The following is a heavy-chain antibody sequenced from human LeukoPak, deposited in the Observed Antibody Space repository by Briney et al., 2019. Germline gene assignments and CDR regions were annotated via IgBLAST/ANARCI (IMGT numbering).Heavy chain of an antibody. V-gene: IGHV1-2*02. CDR3: AALTYIVGATTFDY. CDR2: INPNSGGT. Sequence: ASVKVSCKASGYTFAGYYMHWVRQAPGQGLEWMGWINPNSGGTNYAQKFQGRVTITRDMSTSTAYMELSSLRSEDTAVYYCAALTYIVGATTFDYWGQGTLVTVSS. CDR1: GYTFAGYY. J-gene: IGHJ4*02. D-gene: IGHD1-26*01.